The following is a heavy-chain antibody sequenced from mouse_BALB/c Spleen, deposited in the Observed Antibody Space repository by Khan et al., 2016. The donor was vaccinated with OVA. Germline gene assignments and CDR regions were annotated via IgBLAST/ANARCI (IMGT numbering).Heavy chain of an antibody. CDR1: GFSLSRYN. J-gene: IGHJ4*01. CDR3: ARAYYRYDGYYAMDY. V-gene: IGHV2-6-4*01. Sequence: QVQLKQSGPGLVAPSQSLSFTCTVSGFSLSRYNIHWVRQPPGKGLEWLGMIWGGGGTDYNSTLKSRLSISKDNSKSQVFLKMNSLQTDDTAMYYCARAYYRYDGYYAMDYWGQGTSVTFSS. D-gene: IGHD2-14*01. CDR2: IWGGGGT.